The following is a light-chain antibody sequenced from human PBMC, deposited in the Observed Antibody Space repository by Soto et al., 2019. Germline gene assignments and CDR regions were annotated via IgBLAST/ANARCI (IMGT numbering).Light chain of an antibody. V-gene: IGLV4-69*01. CDR2: VNSDGSH. CDR1: SGHSSYA. CDR3: QTWGTGIQDVV. Sequence: QPVLTQSPSASASLGASVKLTCTLSSGHSSYAIAWYQQQPEKGPRYLMKVNSDGSHNKGDGIPDRFSGSSSGAERYLTISSLQSEDEADYYCQTWGTGIQDVVFGGGTKLTVL. J-gene: IGLJ2*01.